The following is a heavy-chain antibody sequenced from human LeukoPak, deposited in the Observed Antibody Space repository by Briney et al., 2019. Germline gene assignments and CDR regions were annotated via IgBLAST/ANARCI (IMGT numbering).Heavy chain of an antibody. J-gene: IGHJ5*02. CDR1: GGSISSYY. V-gene: IGHV4-59*12. CDR3: ARVNYGSGPDP. CDR2: IYYSGST. Sequence: PSETLSLTCTVSGGSISSYYWSWIRQPPGKGLEWIGYIYYSGSTNYNPSLKSRVTISVDTSKNQFSLKLSSVTAADTAVYYCARVNYGSGPDPWGQGTLVTVSS. D-gene: IGHD3-10*01.